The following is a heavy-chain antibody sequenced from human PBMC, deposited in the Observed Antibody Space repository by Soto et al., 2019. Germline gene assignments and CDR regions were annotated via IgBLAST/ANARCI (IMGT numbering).Heavy chain of an antibody. Sequence: TLSLTCDMYGGSFSGYYLTWIRQPPGKGLEWIGEINHIGRTNYNPSLKSRVTIVLDTSKNQFSLKLTSVTAADTAVYYCLMVTFSAMDVWGQGTTVTVSS. CDR3: LMVTFSAMDV. V-gene: IGHV4-34*01. J-gene: IGHJ6*02. CDR2: INHIGRT. CDR1: GGSFSGYY. D-gene: IGHD2-15*01.